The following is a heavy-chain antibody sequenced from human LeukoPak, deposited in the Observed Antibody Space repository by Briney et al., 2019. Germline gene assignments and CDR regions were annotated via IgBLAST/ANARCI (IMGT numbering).Heavy chain of an antibody. CDR1: GFTVSSNY. V-gene: IGHV3-53*01. Sequence: GGSLRLSCAASGFTVSSNYMSWVRQAPGKGLEWVSVIYSGGSTYYADSVKGRFTISRDNSKNTLYLQMNSLRAEDTAVYYCARVSWEYGSGSSLWAYYYYYMDVWGKGTTVTISS. D-gene: IGHD3-10*01. CDR3: ARVSWEYGSGSSLWAYYYYYMDV. CDR2: IYSGGST. J-gene: IGHJ6*03.